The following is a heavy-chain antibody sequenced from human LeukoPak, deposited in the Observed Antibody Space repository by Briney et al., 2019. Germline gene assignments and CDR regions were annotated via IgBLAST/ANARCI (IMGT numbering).Heavy chain of an antibody. CDR1: GASTSSSY. CDR2: IYYSGST. CDR3: VRGNYDSRGYSNAFDI. V-gene: IGHV4-59*01. J-gene: IGHJ3*02. Sequence: TASGTLSLTCTVSGASTSSSYWSWIRQPPGKRLEWIGFIYYSGSTNSNPSLKSRVTISADTSKNQFSLKLSSVTAADTAVYYCVRGNYDSRGYSNAFDIWGQGAMVTVSS. D-gene: IGHD3-22*01.